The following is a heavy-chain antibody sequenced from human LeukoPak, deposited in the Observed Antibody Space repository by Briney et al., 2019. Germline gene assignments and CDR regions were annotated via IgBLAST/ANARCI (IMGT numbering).Heavy chain of an antibody. CDR1: GGSFSGYY. CDR3: ARETYYDILTGYRPGAFDI. J-gene: IGHJ3*02. CDR2: TNHSGST. D-gene: IGHD3-9*01. Sequence: SETLSLTCAVYGGSFSGYYWSWIRQPPRKGLEWIGETNHSGSTNYNPSLKSRVTISVDTSKNQFSLKLSSVTAADTAVYYCARETYYDILTGYRPGAFDIWGQGTMVTVSS. V-gene: IGHV4-34*01.